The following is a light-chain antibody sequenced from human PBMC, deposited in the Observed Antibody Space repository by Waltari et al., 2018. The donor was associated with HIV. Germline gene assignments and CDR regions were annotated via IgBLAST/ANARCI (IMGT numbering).Light chain of an antibody. CDR2: NTN. Sequence: QSVLTQPPSVSGAPGQWVTLSCTGGNSNIGTHEVHRYQQWPGTAPQLLIYNTNIRPSGAPDRSSGSKYGTSASLAITWLQAEDEADYYGQSSDSTLSGSVFGGGTKLTVL. J-gene: IGLJ2*01. CDR1: NSNIGTHE. CDR3: QSSDSTLSGSV. V-gene: IGLV1-40*01.